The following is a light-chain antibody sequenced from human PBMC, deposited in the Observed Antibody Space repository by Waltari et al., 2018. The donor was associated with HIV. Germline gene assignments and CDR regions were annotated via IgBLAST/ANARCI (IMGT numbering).Light chain of an antibody. CDR2: GQN. J-gene: IGLJ1*01. CDR1: SLRSYY. CDR3: SSRDSSGNHYV. Sequence: SSELTQDPAVSVALGQTVRISCHGDSLRSYYASWYQQRPGQAPVLVIYGQNNRPSGIPDRFSGSTSGNTGSLTITGAQAEDEADYYCSSRDSSGNHYVFGSGTKVSVL. V-gene: IGLV3-19*01.